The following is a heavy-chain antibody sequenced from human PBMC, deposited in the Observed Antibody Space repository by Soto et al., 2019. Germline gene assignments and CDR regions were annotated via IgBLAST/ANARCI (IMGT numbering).Heavy chain of an antibody. CDR1: GFTFSSYA. D-gene: IGHD3-22*01. Sequence: GGSLRLSCAASGFTFSSYAMSWVRQAPGKGLEWVSAISGSGGSTYYADSVKGRFTISRDNSKNTLYLQMNSLRAEDTAVYYCAKHNYYDSSGYYLEMYYLAYWGQGTLVTVSS. J-gene: IGHJ4*02. CDR2: ISGSGGST. CDR3: AKHNYYDSSGYYLEMYYLAY. V-gene: IGHV3-23*01.